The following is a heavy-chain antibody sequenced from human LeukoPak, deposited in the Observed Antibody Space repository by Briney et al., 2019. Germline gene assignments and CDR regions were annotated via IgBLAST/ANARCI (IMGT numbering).Heavy chain of an antibody. CDR3: ARGVWFGELFSNWFDP. J-gene: IGHJ5*02. V-gene: IGHV3-23*01. D-gene: IGHD3-10*01. Sequence: PGGSLRLSCAASGFTFSSYAMSWVRQAPGKGLEWVSAISGSGGSTYYADSVKGRFTISRDNSKNTLYLQMNSLRAEDTAVYYCARGVWFGELFSNWFDPWGQGTLVTVSS. CDR1: GFTFSSYA. CDR2: ISGSGGST.